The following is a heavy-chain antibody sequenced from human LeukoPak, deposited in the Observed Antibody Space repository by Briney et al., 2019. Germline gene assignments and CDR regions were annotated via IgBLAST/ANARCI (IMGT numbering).Heavy chain of an antibody. CDR2: INSDGSST. CDR3: ARAVEGYYDSSGYNLVHY. Sequence: PGGSLRLSCAASGFTFSSYWMHWVRQAPGKGPVWVSRINSDGSSTSYADSVKGRFTISRDNAKNTLYLQMNSLRAEDTAVYYCARAVEGYYDSSGYNLVHYWGQGTLVTVSS. J-gene: IGHJ4*02. CDR1: GFTFSSYW. V-gene: IGHV3-74*01. D-gene: IGHD3-22*01.